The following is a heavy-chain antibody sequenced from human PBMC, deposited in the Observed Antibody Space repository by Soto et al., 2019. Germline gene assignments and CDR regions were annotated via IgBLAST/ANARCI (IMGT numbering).Heavy chain of an antibody. CDR3: ARGFPTDYDFWSGHPTPFDY. V-gene: IGHV3-33*01. J-gene: IGHJ4*02. CDR1: GFTFSSYG. D-gene: IGHD3-3*01. Sequence: WWSLRLSCAASGFTFSSYGMHWFRQAPGKGLEWVAVIWYDGSNKYYADSVKGRFTISRDNSKNTLYLQMNSLRAEDTAVYYCARGFPTDYDFWSGHPTPFDYWGQGTLVTVSS. CDR2: IWYDGSNK.